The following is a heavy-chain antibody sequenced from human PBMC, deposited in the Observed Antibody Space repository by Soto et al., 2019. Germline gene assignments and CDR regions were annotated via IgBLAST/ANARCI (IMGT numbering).Heavy chain of an antibody. V-gene: IGHV3-74*01. CDR1: GFTFSSYW. CDR2: INSDGSST. J-gene: IGHJ6*02. D-gene: IGHD3-9*01. CDR3: ARGEGDILTVDPYGMDV. Sequence: EVQLVESGGGLVQPGGSLRLSCAASGFTFSSYWMHWVRQAPGKGLVWVSRINSDGSSTSYADSVKGRFTISRDNAKNTLYLQMNSLRDEDTAVYDCARGEGDILTVDPYGMDVWGQGTTVTVSS.